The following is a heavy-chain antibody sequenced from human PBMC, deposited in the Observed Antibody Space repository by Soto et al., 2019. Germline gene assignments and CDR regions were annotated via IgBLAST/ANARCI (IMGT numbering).Heavy chain of an antibody. V-gene: IGHV4-39*01. CDR2: IYYSGST. CDR1: GGSISSNSYY. J-gene: IGHJ4*02. Sequence: QLQLQESGPGLVKPSETLSLTCTVSGGSISSNSYYWGWVRQPPGKGLAWIGSIYYSGSTYYHPSLMSRVTISAETSKNQFSPKISSVTAPDTAVYYSARQTPAISAAHIWGQGTLVTVSS. CDR3: ARQTPAISAAHI. D-gene: IGHD2-21*01.